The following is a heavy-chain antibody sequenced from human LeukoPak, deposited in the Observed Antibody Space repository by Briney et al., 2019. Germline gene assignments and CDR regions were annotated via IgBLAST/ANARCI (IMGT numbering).Heavy chain of an antibody. J-gene: IGHJ4*02. CDR1: GFIFSSYW. CDR2: IKQDGSEK. D-gene: IGHD6-13*01. CDR3: ARVGVAAVDY. Sequence: PGGSLRLSCAPSGFIFSSYWMSWVRQAPGRGLEWVGNIKQDGSEKYYGDSVKGRFTISRDNAKNSLYLQMNGLRAEDTAVYYCARVGVAAVDYWGQGTLVTVSS. V-gene: IGHV3-7*01.